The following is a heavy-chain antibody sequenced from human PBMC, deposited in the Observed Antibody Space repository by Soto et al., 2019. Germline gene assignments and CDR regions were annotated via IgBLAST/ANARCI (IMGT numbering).Heavy chain of an antibody. J-gene: IGHJ5*02. CDR2: IYYSGST. CDR1: GGSISSYY. CDR3: ARLTTDWFDP. Sequence: SETLSLTCTVSGGSISSYYWSWIRQPPGKGLEWIGYIYYSGSTNYNPSLKSRVTISVDTSKNQFSLKLSSVTAADTAVYYCARLTTDWFDPWGQGTLVTVSS. V-gene: IGHV4-59*01.